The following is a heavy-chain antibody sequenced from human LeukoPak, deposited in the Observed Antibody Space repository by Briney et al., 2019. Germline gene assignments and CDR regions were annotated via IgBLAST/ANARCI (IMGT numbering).Heavy chain of an antibody. Sequence: ASVKVSCKASGGTFSSYAISWVRQAPGQGLEWMGRIIPIFGTANYAQKFQGRVTITTDESTSAAYMELSSLRSEDTAVYYCAREVGARDWFDPWGQGTLVTVSS. CDR3: AREVGARDWFDP. V-gene: IGHV1-69*05. J-gene: IGHJ5*02. CDR2: IIPIFGTA. D-gene: IGHD1-26*01. CDR1: GGTFSSYA.